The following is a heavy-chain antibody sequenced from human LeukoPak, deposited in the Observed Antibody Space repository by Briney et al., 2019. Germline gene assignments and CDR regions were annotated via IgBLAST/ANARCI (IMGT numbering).Heavy chain of an antibody. CDR1: GFTFSSYA. D-gene: IGHD6-13*01. CDR3: VKGGYSSSWLPYFDY. Sequence: RTGGSLRLSCSASGFTFSSYAMHWVRQAPGEGLEYVSAISSNGGSTYYADSVKGRFTISRDNSKNTLYLQMSSLRAEDTAVYYCVKGGYSSSWLPYFDYWGQGTLVTVSS. V-gene: IGHV3-64D*09. CDR2: ISSNGGST. J-gene: IGHJ4*02.